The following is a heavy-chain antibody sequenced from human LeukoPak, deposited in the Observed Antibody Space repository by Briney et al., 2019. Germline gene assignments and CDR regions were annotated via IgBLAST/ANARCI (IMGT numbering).Heavy chain of an antibody. J-gene: IGHJ4*02. D-gene: IGHD3-3*01. CDR2: IWYDGSNK. CDR3: ARELRFLLRHYFDY. V-gene: IGHV3-33*01. Sequence: GRSLRLSCAASGFTFSSYGMHWVRQAPGKGLEWVAVIWYDGSNKYYADSVKGRFTISRDNSKNTLYLQMNSLRAEDTAVYYCARELRFLLRHYFDYWGQGTLVTVSS. CDR1: GFTFSSYG.